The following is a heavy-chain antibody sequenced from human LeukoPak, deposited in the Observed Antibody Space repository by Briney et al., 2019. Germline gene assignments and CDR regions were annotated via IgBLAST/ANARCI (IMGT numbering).Heavy chain of an antibody. CDR3: ARVRTEWYIDL. D-gene: IGHD2-8*02. Sequence: GGSLRLSCAASGFIFSPYWVTWVRQAPGMGLEWVANMKEDGGEKFYVDSVRGRFTISRDNAKNSGYLQMNSLRVEDTGVYYCARVRTEWYIDLWGRGTLVTVST. V-gene: IGHV3-7*01. CDR1: GFIFSPYW. CDR2: MKEDGGEK. J-gene: IGHJ2*01.